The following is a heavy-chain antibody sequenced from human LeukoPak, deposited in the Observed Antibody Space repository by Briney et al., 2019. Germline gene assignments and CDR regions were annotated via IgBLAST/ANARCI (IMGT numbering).Heavy chain of an antibody. D-gene: IGHD5-24*01. CDR3: ATDSSGRDGYTMDMDV. CDR2: FDPEDGET. CDR1: GYTLTELS. V-gene: IGHV1-24*01. J-gene: IGHJ6*02. Sequence: ASVKVSCKVSGYTLTELSMHWVRQAPGKGLEWMGGFDPEDGETIYAQKFQGRVTMTEDTSTDTAYMELSSLRSEDTAVYYCATDSSGRDGYTMDMDVWGQGTTVTVSS.